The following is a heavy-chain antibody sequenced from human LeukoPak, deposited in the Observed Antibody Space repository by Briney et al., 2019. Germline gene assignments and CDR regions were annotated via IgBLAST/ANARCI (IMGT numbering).Heavy chain of an antibody. CDR1: GYTFTSYG. CDR2: ISAYNGNT. CDR3: AREVVGLWFGELSSPLGP. D-gene: IGHD3-10*01. J-gene: IGHJ5*02. V-gene: IGHV1-18*01. Sequence: GGSLRLSCAASGYTFTSYGISWVRQAPGQGLEWMGWISAYNGNTNYAQKLQGRVTMTTDTSTSTAYMELRSLRSDDTAVYYCAREVVGLWFGELSSPLGPWGQGTLVTVSS.